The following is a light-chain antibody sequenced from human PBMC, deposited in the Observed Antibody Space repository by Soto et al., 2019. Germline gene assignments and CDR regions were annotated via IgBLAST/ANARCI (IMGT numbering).Light chain of an antibody. V-gene: IGKV3-20*01. Sequence: EIVMTQSPATLSVSPVERATLSCMASQSVSSSYLAWYQQKPGQAPRLLIYGASSRATGIPDRFSGSGSGTDFTLTISRLEPEDFAVYYCQQYGSSPSITFGQGTRLEIK. CDR1: QSVSSSY. J-gene: IGKJ5*01. CDR2: GAS. CDR3: QQYGSSPSIT.